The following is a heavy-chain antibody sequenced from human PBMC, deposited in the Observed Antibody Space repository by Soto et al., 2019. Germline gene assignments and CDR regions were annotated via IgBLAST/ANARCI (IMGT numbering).Heavy chain of an antibody. V-gene: IGHV4-34*01. CDR1: GGSFSGYY. Sequence: PSETLSLTCAVYGGSFSGYYWSWIRQPPGKGLEWIGEINHSGSTNHNPSLKSRVTISVDTSKNQFSLKLSSVTAADTAVYYCARGRDSSSAYNWFDPWGQGTLVTVSS. D-gene: IGHD6-6*01. CDR2: INHSGST. J-gene: IGHJ5*02. CDR3: ARGRDSSSAYNWFDP.